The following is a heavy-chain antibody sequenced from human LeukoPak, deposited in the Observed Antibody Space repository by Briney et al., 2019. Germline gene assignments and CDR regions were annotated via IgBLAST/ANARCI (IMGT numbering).Heavy chain of an antibody. CDR3: ARGTKDILGPVDY. V-gene: IGHV1-2*02. Sequence: ASVKVSCTASGYTFTDYYIHWVRQAPGQGLEWMGWIHPNTVVTNFDQKFQGRVTLTRDTSISTAYMEVSRLRSDDTALYYCARGTKDILGPVDYWGQGTLVTVSS. CDR2: IHPNTVVT. CDR1: GYTFTDYY. D-gene: IGHD1-26*01. J-gene: IGHJ4*02.